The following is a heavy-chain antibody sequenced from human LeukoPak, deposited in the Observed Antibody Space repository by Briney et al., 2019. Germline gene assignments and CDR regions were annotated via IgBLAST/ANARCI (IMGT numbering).Heavy chain of an antibody. V-gene: IGHV3-48*03. CDR2: ISSSGSII. Sequence: GGSLRLSCAASGSTFSTYEMNWVRQAPGKGLEWVSYISSSGSIIYYADSVKGRFTISRDNAENSLYLQMNSLRGEDTAVYYCARPRWGTRDFDHWGQGTLVTVSS. J-gene: IGHJ4*02. CDR3: ARPRWGTRDFDH. D-gene: IGHD3-16*01. CDR1: GSTFSTYE.